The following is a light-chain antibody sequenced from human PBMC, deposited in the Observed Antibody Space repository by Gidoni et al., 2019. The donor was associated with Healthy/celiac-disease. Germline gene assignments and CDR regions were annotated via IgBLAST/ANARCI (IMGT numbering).Light chain of an antibody. J-gene: IGKJ3*01. Sequence: IHLTQSPSTLSASVGDRVTITCRASQSISSWLAWYQQKPGNATKLLIYNASSLESGVSSRFSSSGSGKEFTLTISSLQHDDFANYYCQQYNSYSLTFGPGTKVDIK. CDR1: QSISSW. CDR2: NAS. CDR3: QQYNSYSLT. V-gene: IGKV1-5*03.